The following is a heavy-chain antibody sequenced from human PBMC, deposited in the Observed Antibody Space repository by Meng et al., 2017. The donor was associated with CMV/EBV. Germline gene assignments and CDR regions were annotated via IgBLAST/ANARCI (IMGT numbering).Heavy chain of an antibody. Sequence: SGPTLVKPTETLTLTCTVSGFSLSNTRMGVSWIRQPPGKALEWLAHIFSNDEKSYSTSLKSRLTISKDTSKSQVVLTMTNMDPVDTATYYCARIHLGYCSSTSCGAPDYCGQGTLVTVSS. CDR1: GFSLSNTRMG. D-gene: IGHD2-2*01. V-gene: IGHV2-26*01. CDR3: ARIHLGYCSSTSCGAPDY. CDR2: IFSNDEK. J-gene: IGHJ4*02.